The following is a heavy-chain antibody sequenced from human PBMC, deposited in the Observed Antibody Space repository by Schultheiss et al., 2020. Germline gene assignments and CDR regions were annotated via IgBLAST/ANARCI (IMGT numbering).Heavy chain of an antibody. V-gene: IGHV3-23*01. CDR2: ISGSGGST. CDR3: TKDTFGPDDS. CDR1: GFTFSSYS. J-gene: IGHJ4*02. D-gene: IGHD3-16*01. Sequence: GGSLRLSCAASGFTFSSYSMNWVRQAPGKGLEWVSAISGSGGSTYYADSVKGRFTISRDNAKNSLYLQMNSLRADDTAVYYCTKDTFGPDDSWGQGTLVTVSS.